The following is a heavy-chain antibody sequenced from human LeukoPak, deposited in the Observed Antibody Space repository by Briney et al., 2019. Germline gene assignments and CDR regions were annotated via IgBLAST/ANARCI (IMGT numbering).Heavy chain of an antibody. J-gene: IGHJ4*02. D-gene: IGHD6-19*01. CDR3: ARTGYSSGWYWGYFDY. Sequence: GESLKISCKGSGYSFTSYWIGWVRQMPGKGLEWMGIIYPGDSDTRYSPSFQGRVTISADKSISTAYLQWSSLKASDTAMYYCARTGYSSGWYWGYFDYWGQGTLVTVSS. CDR1: GYSFTSYW. CDR2: IYPGDSDT. V-gene: IGHV5-51*01.